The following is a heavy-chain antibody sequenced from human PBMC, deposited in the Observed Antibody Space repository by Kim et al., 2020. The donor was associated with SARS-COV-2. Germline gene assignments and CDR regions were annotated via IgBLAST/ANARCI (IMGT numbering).Heavy chain of an antibody. J-gene: IGHJ4*02. V-gene: IGHV3-53*01. D-gene: IGHD3-10*01. Sequence: VKGRFTISRDNSKNTLYLQMNSLRAEDTAVYYCARSGYGSGSYYNGGFVYWGQGTLVTVSS. CDR3: ARSGYGSGSYYNGGFVY.